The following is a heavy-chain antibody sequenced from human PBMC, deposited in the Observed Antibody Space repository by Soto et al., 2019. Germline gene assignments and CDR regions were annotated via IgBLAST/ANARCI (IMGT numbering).Heavy chain of an antibody. CDR1: GGSISSSSYY. D-gene: IGHD3-22*01. Sequence: PSETLSLTCTVSGGSISSSSYYWGWIRQPPGKELEWIGSIYYSGSTYYNPSLKSRVTISVDTSKNQFSLKLSSVTAADTAVYYCARRLYYDSSGFEGGGMDVWGQGTTVTVSS. CDR3: ARRLYYDSSGFEGGGMDV. CDR2: IYYSGST. V-gene: IGHV4-39*01. J-gene: IGHJ6*02.